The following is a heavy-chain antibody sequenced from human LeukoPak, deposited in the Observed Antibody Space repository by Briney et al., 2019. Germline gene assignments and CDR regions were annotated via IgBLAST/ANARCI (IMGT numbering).Heavy chain of an antibody. D-gene: IGHD4-11*01. CDR1: GFTFDDYG. V-gene: IGHV3-48*03. CDR3: PARGYSDYGDAFDI. CDR2: ISSSGNTI. Sequence: GGSLRLSCAASGFTFDDYGMSWVRQAPGKGLEWVSYISSSGNTIYYADSVKGRFTISRDNAKKSLYLQMSSLRAEDTAVYYCPARGYSDYGDAFDIWGQGTMVTVSS. J-gene: IGHJ3*02.